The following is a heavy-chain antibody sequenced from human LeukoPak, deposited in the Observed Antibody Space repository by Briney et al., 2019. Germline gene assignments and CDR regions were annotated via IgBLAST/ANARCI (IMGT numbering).Heavy chain of an antibody. CDR3: ARGGCSSTSCYAPGNWFDP. CDR1: GYTFTSYY. J-gene: IGHJ5*02. CDR2: INPSGGST. D-gene: IGHD2-2*01. Sequence: ASVKVSCKASGYTFTSYYMHWVRQAPGQGLEWMGIINPSGGSTSYAQKFQGRVTMTRDMSTSTVYMELSSLRSEDTAVYYCARGGCSSTSCYAPGNWFDPWGQGTLVTVSS. V-gene: IGHV1-46*01.